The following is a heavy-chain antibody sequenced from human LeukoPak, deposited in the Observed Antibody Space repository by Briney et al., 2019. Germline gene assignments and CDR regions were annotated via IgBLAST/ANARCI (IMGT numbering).Heavy chain of an antibody. D-gene: IGHD5-18*01. V-gene: IGHV3-21*01. CDR3: ARDRRVQLWSPAGFDY. Sequence: PGGSLRLSCAASGFTFSNYSMNWVRQAPGKGLEWVSSISSSSTYIYYADSVKGRFTSSRDNVKNSLYLQMNSLRAEDTAVYYCARDRRVQLWSPAGFDYWGQGTLVTVSS. CDR2: ISSSSTYI. J-gene: IGHJ4*02. CDR1: GFTFSNYS.